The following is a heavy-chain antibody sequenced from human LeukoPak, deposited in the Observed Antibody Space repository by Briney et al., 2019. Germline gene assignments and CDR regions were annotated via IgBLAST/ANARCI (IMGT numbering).Heavy chain of an antibody. V-gene: IGHV4-4*02. CDR3: ARVPLWFGELYYFDY. CDR2: IYHSGST. Sequence: SETLSLTCAVSGGSISSSNWWSWVRQPPGKGLEWIGEIYHSGSTYYNPSLKSRVTISVDTSKNQFSLKLSSVTAADTAVYYCARVPLWFGELYYFDYWGQGTLVTVSS. CDR1: GGSISSSNW. J-gene: IGHJ4*02. D-gene: IGHD3-10*01.